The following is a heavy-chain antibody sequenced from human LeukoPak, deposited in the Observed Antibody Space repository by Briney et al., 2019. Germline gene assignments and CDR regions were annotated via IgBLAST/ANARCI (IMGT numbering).Heavy chain of an antibody. V-gene: IGHV3-33*08. Sequence: GGSLRLSCAASGFTFSSYAMSWVRQAPGKGLEWVAVIWYDGSNKYYADSVKGRFTISRDNSKNTLYLQMNSLRAEDTAVYYCARDWEAVAGNDAFDIWGQGTMVTVSS. D-gene: IGHD6-19*01. CDR1: GFTFSSYA. J-gene: IGHJ3*02. CDR3: ARDWEAVAGNDAFDI. CDR2: IWYDGSNK.